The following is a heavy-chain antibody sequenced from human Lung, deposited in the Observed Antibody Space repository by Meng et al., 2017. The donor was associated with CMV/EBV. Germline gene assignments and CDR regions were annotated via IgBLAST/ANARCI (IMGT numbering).Heavy chain of an antibody. CDR2: ISYDGSNK. J-gene: IGHJ3*02. CDR3: AELYSSTFDI. D-gene: IGHD6-19*01. CDR1: GFTFSSHA. Sequence: SCAASGFTFSSHAMHWVRQAPGKGLEWVAVISYDGSNKYSADSVKGRFTISRDNAKNTLYLQMNGLRAEDTAVYYCAELYSSTFDIWGQGTMVTVSS. V-gene: IGHV3-30-3*01.